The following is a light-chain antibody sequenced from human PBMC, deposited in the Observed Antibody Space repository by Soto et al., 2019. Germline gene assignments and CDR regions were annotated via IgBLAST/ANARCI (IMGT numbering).Light chain of an antibody. J-gene: IGLJ2*01. CDR1: SSDVGGYNY. CDR3: SSYAGSNNFEV. CDR2: EVS. Sequence: QSALTQPPSASGSPEQSVTISCTGTSSDVGGYNYVSWYQQHPGKAPKLMIYEVSKRPSGVPDRFSGSKSGNTASLTVSGLQAEDEADYYCSSYAGSNNFEVFGGGTKLTVL. V-gene: IGLV2-8*01.